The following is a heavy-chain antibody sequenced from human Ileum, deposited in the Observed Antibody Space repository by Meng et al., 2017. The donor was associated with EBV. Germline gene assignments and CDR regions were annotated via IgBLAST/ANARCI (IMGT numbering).Heavy chain of an antibody. J-gene: IGHJ4*02. V-gene: IGHV4-4*02. CDR3: ARGYGSGRDYFDY. D-gene: IGHD3-10*01. CDR2: IYYSGST. CDR1: GGSISSSNW. Sequence: QVQLRVPGRGLVKPSGTLSLPCASSGGSISSSNWWNWVRQPPGKGLEWIGEIYYSGSTIYNPSLKSRVTISVDKSKNLFSLKLSSVTAADPAVYYCARGYGSGRDYFDYWGQGTLVTVSS.